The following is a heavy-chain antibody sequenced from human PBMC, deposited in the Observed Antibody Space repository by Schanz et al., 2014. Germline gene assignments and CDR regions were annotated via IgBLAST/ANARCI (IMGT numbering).Heavy chain of an antibody. CDR2: IYIGGNT. D-gene: IGHD3-9*01. V-gene: IGHV3-66*01. J-gene: IGHJ3*01. Sequence: EVQLVESGGGLVQPGGSLRLSCAASGFSVGNKYMNWVRQAPGKGLEWVSFIYIGGNTYYADSVKGRFTISRDNSKNTVYIQMNSLRAEDTAVYYCARETTIITGGAFDVWGQGTMVTGSS. CDR1: GFSVGNKY. CDR3: ARETTIITGGAFDV.